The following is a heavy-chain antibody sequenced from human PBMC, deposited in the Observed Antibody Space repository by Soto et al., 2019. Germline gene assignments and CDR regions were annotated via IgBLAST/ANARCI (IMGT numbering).Heavy chain of an antibody. V-gene: IGHV4-39*02. CDR2: IYYSVST. D-gene: IGHD2-15*01. CDR3: ARETCRGSCYLMFDSWFDP. CDR1: GGSISSSSYY. J-gene: IGHJ5*02. Sequence: SETLSLTCTVSGGSISSSSYYWGWIRQPPGKGLEWIGSIYYSVSTYYNPSLKSRVTISVATSKNQFSLKLSSVTAADTAVYYCARETCRGSCYLMFDSWFDPWGQGTLVTVSS.